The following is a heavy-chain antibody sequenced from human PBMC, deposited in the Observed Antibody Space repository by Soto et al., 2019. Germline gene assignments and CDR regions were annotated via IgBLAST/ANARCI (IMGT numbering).Heavy chain of an antibody. Sequence: PSETLSLTCAVYGGSFSGYYWSWIRQPPGKGLEWIGEINHSGSTNYNPSLKSRVTISVDTSKNQFSLKLHYVTAADTAEYYCDRGKGYCLRYYGARQLEHCGRGNLLTVSS. D-gene: IGHD2-15*01. CDR1: GGSFSGYY. CDR3: DRGKGYCLRYYGARQLEH. J-gene: IGHJ2*01. V-gene: IGHV4-34*01. CDR2: INHSGST.